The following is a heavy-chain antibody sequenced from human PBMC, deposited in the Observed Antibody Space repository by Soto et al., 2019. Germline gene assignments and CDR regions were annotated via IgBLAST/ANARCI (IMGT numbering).Heavy chain of an antibody. D-gene: IGHD3-16*01. CDR3: TTGPTFWGRVPSYYYYGLDV. CDR1: GFTFSKAW. CDR2: IKSKTDGGTT. Sequence: EVQLVESGGGLVKPGGSLRLSCAASGFTFSKAWMSWIRQAPGKGLEWVGRIKSKTDGGTTDYAAPVKGTFSISRDDSKISVYLQMNSLKTEDTAVYYCTTGPTFWGRVPSYYYYGLDVWGQGTTVTVSS. J-gene: IGHJ6*02. V-gene: IGHV3-15*01.